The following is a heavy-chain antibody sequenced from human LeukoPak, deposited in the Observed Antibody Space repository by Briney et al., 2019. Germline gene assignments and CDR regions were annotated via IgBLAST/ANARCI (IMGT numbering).Heavy chain of an antibody. CDR2: ISSSSSYI. D-gene: IGHD1-26*01. J-gene: IGHJ1*01. V-gene: IGHV3-21*04. CDR1: GFTFSSYW. Sequence: GGSLRLSCAASGFTFSSYWMSWVRQAPGKGLEWVSSISSSSSYIYYADSVKGRFTISRDNAKNSLYLQMNSLRAEDTAVYYCAKDRGYSGSYEGNFQHWGQGTLVTVSS. CDR3: AKDRGYSGSYEGNFQH.